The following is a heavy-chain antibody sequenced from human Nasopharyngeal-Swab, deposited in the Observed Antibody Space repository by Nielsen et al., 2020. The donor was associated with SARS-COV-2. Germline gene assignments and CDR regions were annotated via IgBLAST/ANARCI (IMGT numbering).Heavy chain of an antibody. J-gene: IGHJ5*02. CDR3: ARERGLVPAATPWFDP. Sequence: WIRQPPGKGLEWVAVIWYDGSKKYYADSVKGRFTISRDNSKNTLYLQMNSLRAEDTAVYYCARERGLVPAATPWFDPWGQGTLVTVSS. CDR2: IWYDGSKK. V-gene: IGHV3-33*01. D-gene: IGHD2-2*01.